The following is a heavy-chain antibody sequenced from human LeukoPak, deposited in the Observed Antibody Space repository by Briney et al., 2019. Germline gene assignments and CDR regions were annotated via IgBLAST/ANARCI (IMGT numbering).Heavy chain of an antibody. CDR1: GFTFSTYV. J-gene: IGHJ4*02. CDR3: ASGPPFLKYFEY. Sequence: GGGLRLSCAASGFTFSTYVMNWFRQAPGKGLEWVSTISVGAEYIFYADSVKGRFTISRDDSNNALYLQMHSLRAEDTALYYCASGPPFLKYFEYWGQGTLVTVSS. CDR2: ISVGAEYI. V-gene: IGHV3-23*01. D-gene: IGHD3-3*01.